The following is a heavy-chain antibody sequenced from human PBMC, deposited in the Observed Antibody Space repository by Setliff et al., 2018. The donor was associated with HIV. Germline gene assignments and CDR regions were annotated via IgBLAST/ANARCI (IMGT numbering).Heavy chain of an antibody. Sequence: LSLTCTVPGGSINRSNYYWGWIRQPPGEGLEWIGTISYTGSTYYDPSLKSRVTISLDTSKNQFFLKLSSVTAPDTAIYYCARQTWEYYDTLTGYYRSPKNFDSWGQGTLVTVSS. V-gene: IGHV4-39*01. CDR1: GGSINRSNYY. CDR2: ISYTGST. J-gene: IGHJ4*02. D-gene: IGHD3-9*01. CDR3: ARQTWEYYDTLTGYYRSPKNFDS.